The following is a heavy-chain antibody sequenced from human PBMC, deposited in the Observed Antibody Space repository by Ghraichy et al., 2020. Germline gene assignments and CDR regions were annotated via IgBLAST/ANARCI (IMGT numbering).Heavy chain of an antibody. V-gene: IGHV3-66*01. CDR1: GFTVSSNY. Sequence: GGSLRLSCAASGFTVSSNYMSWVRQAPGKGLEWVSVIYSGGSTYYADSVKGRFTISRDNSKNTLYLQMNSLRAEDTAVYYCARAPTSYYYGMDVWGQGTTLTVSS. CDR3: ARAPTSYYYGMDV. J-gene: IGHJ6*02. CDR2: IYSGGST.